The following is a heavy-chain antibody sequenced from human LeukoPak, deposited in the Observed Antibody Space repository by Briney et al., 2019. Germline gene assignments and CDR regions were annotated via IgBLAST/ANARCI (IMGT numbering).Heavy chain of an antibody. CDR1: GYSFSNYY. J-gene: IGHJ4*02. CDR3: ATLGPYYYDSSGYYPPFEY. CDR2: INPSGGST. Sequence: GGSLRLSCKASGYSFSNYYMHWVRQAPGQGLEWMGIINPSGGSTSYAQKFQGRVTMTRDTSTSTVYMELSSLRSEDTAVYYCATLGPYYYDSSGYYPPFEYWGQGTLVTVSS. D-gene: IGHD3-22*01. V-gene: IGHV1-46*01.